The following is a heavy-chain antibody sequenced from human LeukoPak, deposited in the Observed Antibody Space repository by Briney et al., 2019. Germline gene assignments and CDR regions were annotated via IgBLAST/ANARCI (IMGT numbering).Heavy chain of an antibody. CDR1: GFTFSSYW. CDR3: ARVDYGDYIDS. CDR2: IKQDGSEK. Sequence: GGSLRLSCAASGFTFSSYWMSWVRQVPGKGLEWVANIKQDGSEKYYVDSVKGRFTFSGDNAKNSLYLQMSSLRAEDTAVYYCARVDYGDYIDSWGQGTLVTVSS. V-gene: IGHV3-7*04. J-gene: IGHJ4*02. D-gene: IGHD4-17*01.